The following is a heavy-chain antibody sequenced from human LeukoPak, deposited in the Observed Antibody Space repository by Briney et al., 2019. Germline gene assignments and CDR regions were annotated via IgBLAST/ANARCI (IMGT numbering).Heavy chain of an antibody. D-gene: IGHD2-2*01. CDR1: GGTFSSYA. CDR3: ARDLCSSTSCYEGFDS. J-gene: IGHJ5*01. V-gene: IGHV1-69*13. CDR2: IIPIFGTA. Sequence: ASVKVSCKASGGTFSSYAISWVRQAPGQGLEWMGGIIPIFGTANYAQKFQGRVTITADESTSTAYMELSSLRSEDTAVYYCARDLCSSTSCYEGFDSWGQGTLVTVSS.